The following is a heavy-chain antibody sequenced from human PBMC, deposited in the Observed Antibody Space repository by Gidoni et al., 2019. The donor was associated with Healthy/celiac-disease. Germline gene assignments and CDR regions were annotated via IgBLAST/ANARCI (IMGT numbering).Heavy chain of an antibody. J-gene: IGHJ6*02. CDR1: GFTFSSYW. CDR2: IKQDGSEK. D-gene: IGHD3-22*01. CDR3: ARDTYYYDSSGYLWYYYYGMDV. Sequence: EVQLVESGGGVVQPGGSLRLPCAASGFTFSSYWMSWVRQAPGKGLEWVANIKQDGSEKYYVDSVKGRFTISRDNAKNSLYLQMNSLRAEDTAVYYCARDTYYYDSSGYLWYYYYGMDVWGQGTTVTVSS. V-gene: IGHV3-7*01.